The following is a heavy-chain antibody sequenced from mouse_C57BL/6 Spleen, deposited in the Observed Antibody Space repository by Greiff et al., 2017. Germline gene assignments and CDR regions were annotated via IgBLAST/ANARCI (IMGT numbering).Heavy chain of an antibody. CDR1: GYTFTSYW. CDR2: IHPNSGST. V-gene: IGHV1-64*01. CDR3: ALTNPYYAIDY. D-gene: IGHD4-1*01. J-gene: IGHJ4*01. Sequence: QVQLQQPGAELVKPGASVKLSCKASGYTFTSYWMHWVKQRPGQGLEWIGMIHPNSGSTNYNEKFKSKATLTVDKSSSTAYMQLSSLTSEDSAVYYCALTNPYYAIDYWGQGTSVTVSS.